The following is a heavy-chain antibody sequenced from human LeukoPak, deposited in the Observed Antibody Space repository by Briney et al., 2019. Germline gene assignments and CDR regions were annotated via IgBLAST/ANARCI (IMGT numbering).Heavy chain of an antibody. CDR3: ATARGSTLWGGFRDYYGMEV. Sequence: GGSLRLSCAASGVTVSISYLTWARQAPGKGLEWVSVIYSRGITYHADSVKGRFTMSTDSSKNTVYLQMNSLRDDDTAVYYCATARGSTLWGGFRDYYGMEVWGQGTTVTVSS. CDR1: GVTVSISY. D-gene: IGHD2-2*01. V-gene: IGHV3-53*01. J-gene: IGHJ6*02. CDR2: IYSRGIT.